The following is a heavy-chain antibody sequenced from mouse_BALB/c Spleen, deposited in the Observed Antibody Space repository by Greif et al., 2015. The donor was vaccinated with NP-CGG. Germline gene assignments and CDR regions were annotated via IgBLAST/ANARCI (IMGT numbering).Heavy chain of an antibody. J-gene: IGHJ4*01. D-gene: IGHD2-3*01. CDR3: ARYDGYYYYAMDY. CDR2: ISSGGGST. CDR1: GFAFSSYD. V-gene: IGHV5-12-1*01. Sequence: EVKLVESGGGLVKPGGSLKLSCAASGFAFSSYDMSWVRQTPEKRLEWVAYISSGGGSTYYPDTVKGRFTISGDNAKNTLCLQMSSLKSEDTAMYYCARYDGYYYYAMDYWGQGTSVTVSS.